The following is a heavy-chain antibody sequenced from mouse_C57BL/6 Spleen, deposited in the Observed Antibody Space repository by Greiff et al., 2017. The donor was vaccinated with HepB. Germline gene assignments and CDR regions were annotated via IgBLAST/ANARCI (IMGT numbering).Heavy chain of an antibody. Sequence: VQLQQSGPELVKPGASVKISCKASGYSFTGYYMNWVKQSPEKSLEWIGEINPSTGGTTYNQKFKAKATLTVDKSSSTAYMQLKSLTSEDSAVYYWARRARYFDYWGQGTTLTVSS. CDR2: INPSTGGT. CDR3: ARRARYFDY. CDR1: GYSFTGYY. V-gene: IGHV1-42*01. J-gene: IGHJ2*01.